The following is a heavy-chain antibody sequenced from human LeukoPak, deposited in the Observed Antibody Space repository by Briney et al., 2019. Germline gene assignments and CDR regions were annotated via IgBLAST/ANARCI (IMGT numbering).Heavy chain of an antibody. CDR2: ISAYNGNT. CDR3: ARANSVRGYYGMDV. J-gene: IGHJ6*02. Sequence: ASVKVSCKASGYTFTSYGISWVRQAPGQGLEWMGWISAYNGNTNYAQKLQGRVTMTTDTSTSTAYMELRSLGSDDTAVYYCARANSVRGYYGMDVWGQGSTVTVS. CDR1: GYTFTSYG. D-gene: IGHD2/OR15-2a*01. V-gene: IGHV1-18*01.